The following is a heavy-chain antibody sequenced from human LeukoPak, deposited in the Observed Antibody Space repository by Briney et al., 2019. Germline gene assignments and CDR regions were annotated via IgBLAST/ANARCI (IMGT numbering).Heavy chain of an antibody. D-gene: IGHD3/OR15-3a*01. CDR1: GVSISSSNSY. V-gene: IGHV4-39*01. J-gene: IGHJ4*02. CDR3: ARQTGSGLFILP. Sequence: SENLSLTCTVSGVSISSSNSYWGWIRQPPGKGLEWIGSIYYTGNTYYNASLKSRVTISIDTSKNQISLRLTSVTATDTAIYYCARQTGSGLFILPGGQGTLVTVSS. CDR2: IYYTGNT.